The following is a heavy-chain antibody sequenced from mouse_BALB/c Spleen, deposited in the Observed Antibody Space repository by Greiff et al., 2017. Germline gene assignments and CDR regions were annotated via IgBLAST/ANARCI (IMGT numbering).Heavy chain of an antibody. Sequence: QVQLQQPGAELVKPGASVKLSCKASGYTFTSYWMHWVKQRPGQGLEWIGEINPSNGRTNYNEKFKSKATLTVDKSSSTAYMQLSILTSEDSAVYYCARAPGAFITTAPRYAMGYWGQGTSVTVSS. CDR1: GYTFTSYW. CDR3: ARAPGAFITTAPRYAMGY. V-gene: IGHV1S81*02. J-gene: IGHJ4*01. CDR2: INPSNGRT. D-gene: IGHD1-2*01.